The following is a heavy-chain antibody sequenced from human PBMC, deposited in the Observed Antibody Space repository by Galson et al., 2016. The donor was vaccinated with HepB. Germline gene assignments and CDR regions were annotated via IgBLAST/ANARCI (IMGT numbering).Heavy chain of an antibody. V-gene: IGHV5-51*01. CDR2: IYPGESDT. D-gene: IGHD6-19*01. J-gene: IGHJ4*02. Sequence: QSGAEVKEPGESLKISCKGSGYTFSNFWIGWVRQMPGKGLEWMGIIYPGESDTTYSPSFEGRVTISADLYTSTAYLEWSSLKASDTAIYFCARHGFRPRGWSPDFWGQGTLVTVSS. CDR1: GYTFSNFW. CDR3: ARHGFRPRGWSPDF.